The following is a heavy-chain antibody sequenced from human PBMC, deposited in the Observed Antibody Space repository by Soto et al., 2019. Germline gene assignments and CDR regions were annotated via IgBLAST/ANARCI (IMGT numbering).Heavy chain of an antibody. CDR2: IYYSGST. V-gene: IGHV4-31*03. D-gene: IGHD3-3*01. J-gene: IGHJ5*02. CDR1: GGSISSGGYY. Sequence: SETLSLTCTVSGGSISSGGYYWSWIRQHPGKGLEWIGYIYYSGSTYYNPSLKSRVTISVDTSKNQFSLKLSSVTAADTAVYYCARVHSEYDCWSDPKTSWFDPWGQGTLVTVSS. CDR3: ARVHSEYDCWSDPKTSWFDP.